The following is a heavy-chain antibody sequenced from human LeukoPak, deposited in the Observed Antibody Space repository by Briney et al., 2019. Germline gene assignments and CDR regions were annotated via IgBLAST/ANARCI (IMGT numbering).Heavy chain of an antibody. Sequence: ASVKVSCKASGYTFTGYYMQWVRQAPGQGLEWMGWINPNSGGTNYAQNFQGRVTMTRDTSISTAYMELSSLRSDDTAVYYCARDPPRRWLQFDYWGQGTLVTVSS. CDR1: GYTFTGYY. CDR3: ARDPPRRWLQFDY. J-gene: IGHJ4*02. D-gene: IGHD5-24*01. CDR2: INPNSGGT. V-gene: IGHV1-2*02.